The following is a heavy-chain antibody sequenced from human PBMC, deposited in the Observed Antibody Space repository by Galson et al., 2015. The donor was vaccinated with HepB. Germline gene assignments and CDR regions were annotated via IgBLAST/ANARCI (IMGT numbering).Heavy chain of an antibody. Sequence: SVKVSCKASGYTFTSYDINWVRQATGQGLEWMGWMNPNSGNTGYAQKFQGRVTMTRNTSISTAYMELSSLRSEDTAVYYCARAGSIAARRRWFDPWGQGTLVTLSS. CDR2: MNPNSGNT. D-gene: IGHD6-6*01. CDR1: GYTFTSYD. V-gene: IGHV1-8*01. CDR3: ARAGSIAARRRWFDP. J-gene: IGHJ5*02.